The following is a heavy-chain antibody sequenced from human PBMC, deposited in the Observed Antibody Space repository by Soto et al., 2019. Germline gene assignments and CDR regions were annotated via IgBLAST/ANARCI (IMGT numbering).Heavy chain of an antibody. CDR1: GFTFSNYA. Sequence: GGSLRLSCAASGFTFSNYAMSWVRQAPGKGLEWVSAISSSGDSPYYADSVKGRFTVSRDNSKNSLYLQMNSLRDEDTAVYYCARSLVRNARFDYWGQGTLVTVSS. CDR2: ISSSGDSP. D-gene: IGHD1-1*01. V-gene: IGHV3-23*01. CDR3: ARSLVRNARFDY. J-gene: IGHJ4*02.